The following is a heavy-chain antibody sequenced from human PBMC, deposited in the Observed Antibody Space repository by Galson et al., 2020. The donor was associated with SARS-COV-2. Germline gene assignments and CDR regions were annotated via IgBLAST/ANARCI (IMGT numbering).Heavy chain of an antibody. V-gene: IGHV3-30*04. D-gene: IGHD3-16*01. J-gene: IGHJ4*02. Sequence: GGSLRLSCAASGFTFSSSAMHWVRQAPGKGLEWVAVISYDGSNKYYADSVKGRFTISRDNSKNTLYLQMNSLRAEDTAVYYCARDKGGYLGDWGQGTLVTVSS. CDR1: GFTFSSSA. CDR3: ARDKGGYLGD. CDR2: ISYDGSNK.